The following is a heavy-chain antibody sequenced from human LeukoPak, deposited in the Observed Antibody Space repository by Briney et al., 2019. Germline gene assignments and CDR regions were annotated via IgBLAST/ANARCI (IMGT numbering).Heavy chain of an antibody. Sequence: GGSLRLSCAASGFPFSSYAMSWVRQAPGKGLEWVSSISGSGGRTYYADSVRGRFTISRDNSKNTLYLQMNSLRAEDTAVYYCARDNGFYFVAGTFDYWGQGTLVTVSS. D-gene: IGHD6-19*01. CDR3: ARDNGFYFVAGTFDY. CDR1: GFPFSSYA. CDR2: ISGSGGRT. V-gene: IGHV3-23*01. J-gene: IGHJ4*02.